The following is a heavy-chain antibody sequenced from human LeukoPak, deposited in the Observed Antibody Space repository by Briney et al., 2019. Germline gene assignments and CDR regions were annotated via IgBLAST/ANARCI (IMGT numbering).Heavy chain of an antibody. Sequence: SEALFLTCTVTGGSISGFYWSWIRQPPGKGLEGIGYIFYSGSTNYNPSLTSRVTLSVDTSRNQFSLKLTSVTAADTVVYYCARGMITFGGVVVPFGYWGQGTLVTVSS. CDR2: IFYSGST. J-gene: IGHJ4*02. V-gene: IGHV4-59*01. CDR3: ARGMITFGGVVVPFGY. D-gene: IGHD3-16*02. CDR1: GGSISGFY.